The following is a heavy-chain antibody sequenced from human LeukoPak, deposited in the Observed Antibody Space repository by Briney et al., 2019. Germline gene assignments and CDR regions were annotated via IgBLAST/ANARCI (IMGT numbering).Heavy chain of an antibody. J-gene: IGHJ4*02. CDR3: ARTSSGSYFPGERSLELDY. Sequence: ASVQVSCKPSGYTFTANYIHWVRQAPGQGLEWMGWINPNSGITNSAQKFWGRVTLTRDATISTVYMEVTRLKSDDTVVYYCARTSSGSYFPGERSLELDYWGQGTLVTVSS. CDR2: INPNSGIT. CDR1: GYTFTANY. V-gene: IGHV1-2*02. D-gene: IGHD1-26*01.